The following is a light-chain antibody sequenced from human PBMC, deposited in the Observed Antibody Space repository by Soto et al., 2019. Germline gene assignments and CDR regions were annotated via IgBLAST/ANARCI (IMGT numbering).Light chain of an antibody. Sequence: EIVLTQSPGTLSLSPGERATLSCRASQSVSSTSLAWYQQKPGQAPRLLIYGASSRATGIPDRFTGSGSGTDFTLTISRLEPEDFAVYYCQHYGSSPWTFGQGTKVEL. V-gene: IGKV3-20*01. J-gene: IGKJ1*01. CDR3: QHYGSSPWT. CDR1: QSVSSTS. CDR2: GAS.